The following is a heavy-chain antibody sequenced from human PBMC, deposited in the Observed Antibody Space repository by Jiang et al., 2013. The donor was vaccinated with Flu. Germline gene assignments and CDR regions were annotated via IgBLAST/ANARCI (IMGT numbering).Heavy chain of an antibody. CDR2: IYYSGST. V-gene: IGHV4-59*01. J-gene: IGHJ3*02. CDR1: GGSISSYY. CDR3: ARVRADHAFDI. Sequence: GSGLVKPSETLSLTCTVSGGSISSYYWSWIRQPPGKGLEWIGYIYYSGSTNYNPSLKSRVTISVDTSKNQFSLKLSSVTAADTAVYYCARVRADHAFDIWGQGTMVTVSS.